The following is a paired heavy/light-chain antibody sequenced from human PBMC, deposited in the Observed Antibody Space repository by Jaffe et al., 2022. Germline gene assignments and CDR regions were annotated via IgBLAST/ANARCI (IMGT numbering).Heavy chain of an antibody. CDR2: IRYDGSNE. CDR3: AKELNIAMVYYYYYMDV. Sequence: QMQLVESGGGVVQPGGSLRLSCAASGFTFSSYGMNWVRQAPGKGLEWVAFIRYDGSNEYYADSVKGRFTISRDNSKNTLYLQMNSLRAEDTAVYYCAKELNIAMVYYYYYMDVWGKGTTVTVSS. V-gene: IGHV3-30*02. D-gene: IGHD5-18*01. CDR1: GFTFSSYG. J-gene: IGHJ6*03.
Light chain of an antibody. J-gene: IGLJ2*01. CDR2: DVS. Sequence: QSALTQPASVSGSPGQSITISCTGTSSDVGGYNYVSWYQQHPGKAPKLIIYDVSNRPSGVSNRFSGSKSGNTASLTISGLQSEDEADYYCSSYTSSSTLIFGGGTKLTVL. V-gene: IGLV2-14*03. CDR1: SSDVGGYNY. CDR3: SSYTSSSTLI.